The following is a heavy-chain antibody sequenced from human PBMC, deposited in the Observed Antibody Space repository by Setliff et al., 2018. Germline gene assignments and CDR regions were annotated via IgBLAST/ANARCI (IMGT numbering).Heavy chain of an antibody. J-gene: IGHJ5*02. CDR1: GFTFSGSE. D-gene: IGHD6-19*01. CDR2: IRSKADKYAT. CDR3: LLPCTSGWYNWVDP. Sequence: GESLKISCAASGFTFSGSEIHWVRRASGKGLEWVGRIRSKADKYATDYGASAKGRFIISRDDSKKTAYLQMSSLRAEDTAMYYCLLPCTSGWYNWVDPWGQGTLVTVSS. V-gene: IGHV3-73*01.